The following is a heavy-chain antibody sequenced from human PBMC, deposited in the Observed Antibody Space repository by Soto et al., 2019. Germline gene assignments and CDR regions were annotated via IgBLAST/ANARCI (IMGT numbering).Heavy chain of an antibody. CDR2: IYNSGST. CDR1: GCSVSRYY. J-gene: IGHJ6*01. Sequence: KPXETLCRTCIVAGCSVSRYYWNWIRQPPGKGLDRIGYIYNSGSTNYNPSLKSRVTISVDRSKNQFSLTLTSVTAADTALYYCARAPTYSYGSGTPYYFYAMNVWEHGNTATVSS. CDR3: ARAPTYSYGSGTPYYFYAMNV. V-gene: IGHV4-59*02. D-gene: IGHD3-10*01.